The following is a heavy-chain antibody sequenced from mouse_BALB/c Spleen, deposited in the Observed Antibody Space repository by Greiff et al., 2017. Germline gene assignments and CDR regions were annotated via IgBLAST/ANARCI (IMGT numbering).Heavy chain of an antibody. CDR1: GFTFSSYA. D-gene: IGHD2-14*01. Sequence: EVMLVESGGGLVKPGGSLKLSCAASGFTFSSYAMSWVRQSPEKRLEWVAEISSGGSYTYYPDTVTGRFTISRDNAKNTLYLEMSSLRSEDTAMYYCARANRYDTMDYWGQGTSVTVSS. CDR3: ARANRYDTMDY. V-gene: IGHV5-9-4*01. CDR2: ISSGGSYT. J-gene: IGHJ4*01.